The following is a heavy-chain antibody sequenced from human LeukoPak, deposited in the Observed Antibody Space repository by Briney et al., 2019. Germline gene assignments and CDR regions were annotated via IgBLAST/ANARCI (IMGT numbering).Heavy chain of an antibody. CDR1: GYTFTGYY. Sequence: ASVKVSCKASGYTFTGYYMHWVRQAPGQGLEWMGWINPNSGGTNYAQKFQGRVTMTRDTSISTAYMELSRLRSDDTAVYYCARGANYYDSSGYYGDDAFDIWGQGTMVTVSS. CDR3: ARGANYYDSSGYYGDDAFDI. V-gene: IGHV1-2*02. J-gene: IGHJ3*02. CDR2: INPNSGGT. D-gene: IGHD3-22*01.